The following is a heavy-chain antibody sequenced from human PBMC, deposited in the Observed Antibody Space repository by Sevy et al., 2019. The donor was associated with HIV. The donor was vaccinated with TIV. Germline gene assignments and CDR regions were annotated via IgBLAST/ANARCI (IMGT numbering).Heavy chain of an antibody. CDR2: IYYSGST. Sequence: SETLSLTCTVSGGSISSYYWSWIWQPPGKGLEWIGYIYYSGSTNYNPSLKSRVTISVDTSKNQFSLKLSSVTAADTAVYYCARDPSNYGMDVWGQGTTVTVSS. J-gene: IGHJ6*02. CDR3: ARDPSNYGMDV. V-gene: IGHV4-59*01. CDR1: GGSISSYY.